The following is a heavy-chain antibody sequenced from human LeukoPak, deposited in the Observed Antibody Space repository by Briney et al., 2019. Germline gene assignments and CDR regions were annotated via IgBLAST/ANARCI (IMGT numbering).Heavy chain of an antibody. CDR2: INPSGGST. V-gene: IGHV1-46*01. CDR3: AMTRRPYDAFDI. CDR1: GYTFTSYY. J-gene: IGHJ3*02. Sequence: GASVKVSCKASGYTFTSYYMHWVRQAPGQGLEWMGIINPSGGSTSYAQKFQGRVTMTRDMSTSTAYMELRSLRSDDTAVYYCAMTRRPYDAFDIWGQGTMVTVSS. D-gene: IGHD2-21*02.